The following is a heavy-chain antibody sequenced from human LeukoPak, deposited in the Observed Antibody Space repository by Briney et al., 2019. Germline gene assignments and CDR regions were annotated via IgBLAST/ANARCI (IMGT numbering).Heavy chain of an antibody. J-gene: IGHJ4*02. Sequence: GGSLRLSCAASGFIFSNGWMGWVRQAPGKGLEWVGRIKSKTDGGTTDYVAPVKGRFTVSRDDSKNTVYLQVNSLKTEDTAVYYCTTDRSIAVRPLFDYWGQGILVTVSS. CDR3: TTDRSIAVRPLFDY. D-gene: IGHD6-6*01. V-gene: IGHV3-15*01. CDR2: IKSKTDGGTT. CDR1: GFIFSNGW.